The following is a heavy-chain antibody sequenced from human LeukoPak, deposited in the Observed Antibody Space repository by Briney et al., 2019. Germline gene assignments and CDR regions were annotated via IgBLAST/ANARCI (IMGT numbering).Heavy chain of an antibody. D-gene: IGHD3-10*01. CDR3: AREGKITRVRGVIRYYYMDV. V-gene: IGHV4-4*08. J-gene: IGHJ6*03. Sequence: GSLRLSCAASGFTFSSYSMNWVRQAPGKGLEWIGRIYTSGSTNYNPSLKSRVTISVDTSTKQFSLKLSSVTAADTAVYYCAREGKITRVRGVIRYYYMDVWGKGTTVTISS. CDR2: IYTSGST. CDR1: GFTFSSYS.